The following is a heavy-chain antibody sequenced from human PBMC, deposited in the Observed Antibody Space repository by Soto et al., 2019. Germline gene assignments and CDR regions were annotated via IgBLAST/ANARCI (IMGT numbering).Heavy chain of an antibody. D-gene: IGHD6-19*01. V-gene: IGHV1-69*13. CDR3: ARGLFGQQWLVGFDT. CDR2: TIPIFATA. J-gene: IGHJ4*02. CDR1: GCSFSNYI. Sequence: SVKVSCNASGCSFSNYIFAWVRRAPGQGLEWMGGTIPIFATAQYAQKLQGRVTITADESTSTVYMDLTSLTSDDTAVYYCARGLFGQQWLVGFDTWGQGTLVTVS.